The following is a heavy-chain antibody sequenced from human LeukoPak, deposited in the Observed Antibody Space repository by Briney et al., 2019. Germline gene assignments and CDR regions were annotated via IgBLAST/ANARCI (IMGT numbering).Heavy chain of an antibody. CDR3: ARGRYYLDS. D-gene: IGHD4-17*01. J-gene: IGHJ4*02. CDR1: GFTFDDYA. CDR2: ISWNSGSI. V-gene: IGHV3-9*01. Sequence: GGSLRLSCAASGFTFDDYAMHWVRQAPGKGLEWVSGISWNSGSIGYAGSVQGRFTISRDNAKNTLYLQMNSLRAEDTGVYYCARGRYYLDSWGQGTLVTVSS.